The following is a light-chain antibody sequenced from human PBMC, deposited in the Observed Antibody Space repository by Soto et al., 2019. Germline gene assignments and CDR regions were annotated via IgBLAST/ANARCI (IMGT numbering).Light chain of an antibody. V-gene: IGLV4-69*01. CDR3: QTWGTTFLL. CDR1: SGHSRYT. CDR2: LVSDGSH. J-gene: IGLJ3*02. Sequence: QLVLTQSPSASASLGASVKLTCTLSSGHSRYTIAWHQLQPEKGPRFLMKLVSDGSHTKGDVIPDRFSGSSSGAERYLTISSLQSEDEADYYCQTWGTTFLLFGGGTKLTVL.